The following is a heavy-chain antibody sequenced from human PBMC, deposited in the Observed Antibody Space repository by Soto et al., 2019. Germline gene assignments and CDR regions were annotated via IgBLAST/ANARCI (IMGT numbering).Heavy chain of an antibody. D-gene: IGHD2-21*01. CDR3: VRNWRYYGGVYYYRMDA. J-gene: IGHJ6*02. CDR2: IYWDDDE. V-gene: IGHV2-5*02. Sequence: ITLKESGPTLVKPTQTLTLTCTFSGFSLNTGGVGVGWVRQPRGKPMEWLALIYWDDDERYRPSLRSRNNITKDTMHRWEIITKTSLDPESTATYSCVRNWRYYGGVYYYRMDAWGQGTTVTVSS. CDR1: GFSLNTGGVG.